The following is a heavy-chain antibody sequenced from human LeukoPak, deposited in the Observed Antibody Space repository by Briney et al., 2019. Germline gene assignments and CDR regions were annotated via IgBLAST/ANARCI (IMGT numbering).Heavy chain of an antibody. J-gene: IGHJ4*02. Sequence: ASVKVSCKASGYTFTGYYMHWVRQAPGQGLEWMGWINPNSGGTNYAQKFQGRVTMTRDTSISTAYMELSRLRSDDTAVYYCARDIVLMVYDGYYFDYWGQGTLVTVSS. CDR1: GYTFTGYY. CDR3: ARDIVLMVYDGYYFDY. V-gene: IGHV1-2*02. D-gene: IGHD2-8*01. CDR2: INPNSGGT.